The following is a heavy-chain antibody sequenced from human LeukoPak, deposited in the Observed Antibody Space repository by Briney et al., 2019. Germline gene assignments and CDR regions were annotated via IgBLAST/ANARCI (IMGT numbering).Heavy chain of an antibody. D-gene: IGHD3-22*01. J-gene: IGHJ4*02. CDR3: ARDGWGYLLDY. Sequence: AGGSLRLSCVASGLTFSNYWMTWVRQVTEKGLEWVAHIKPDGSGENYVDSVRGRFTISRDNAKTSLYLQMNSLRAEDTAVYYCARDGWGYLLDYWGQGILVTVSS. CDR1: GLTFSNYW. V-gene: IGHV3-7*01. CDR2: IKPDGSGE.